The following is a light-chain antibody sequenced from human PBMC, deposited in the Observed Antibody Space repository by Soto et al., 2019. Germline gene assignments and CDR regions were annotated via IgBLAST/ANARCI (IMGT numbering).Light chain of an antibody. Sequence: DIQMTQSPSSLSASVGDSVTITCRASQSISSYLNWYQQKPGKAPKLMIYAASTLQAGVPSRFSGSRSGTDCTLTISSLQPEDVAAYYCQKYNSAPLTLGGGTKVDIK. CDR2: AAS. J-gene: IGKJ4*01. CDR1: QSISSY. V-gene: IGKV1-27*01. CDR3: QKYNSAPLT.